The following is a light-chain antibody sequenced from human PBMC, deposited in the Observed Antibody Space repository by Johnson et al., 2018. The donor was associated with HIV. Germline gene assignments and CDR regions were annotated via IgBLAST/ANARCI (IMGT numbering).Light chain of an antibody. V-gene: IGLV1-51*01. CDR2: GNN. CDR1: SSNIGNNY. J-gene: IGLJ1*01. CDR3: GTWDSSMSAV. Sequence: SVLTQSPSVSAAPGQKVTISCSGSSSNIGNNYVSWYQQFPGTAPKLLIYGNNKRPSGIPDRFSGSKSGTSATLGITGLQTGDEANYYCGTWDSSMSAVFGSGTKVTV.